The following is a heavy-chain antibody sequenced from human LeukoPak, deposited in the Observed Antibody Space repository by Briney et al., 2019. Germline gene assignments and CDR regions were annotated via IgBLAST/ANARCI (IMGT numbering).Heavy chain of an antibody. V-gene: IGHV4-59*08. CDR3: ARLAPMVRGVIDS. CDR2: IYYSGST. J-gene: IGHJ4*02. CDR1: GGSISSYY. Sequence: SETLSLTCTVSGGSISSYYWSWSRQPPGKGLEWIGYIYYSGSTNYNPSLKSRVTISVDTSKNQFSLKLSSVTAADTAVYYCARLAPMVRGVIDSWGQGTLVTVSS. D-gene: IGHD3-10*01.